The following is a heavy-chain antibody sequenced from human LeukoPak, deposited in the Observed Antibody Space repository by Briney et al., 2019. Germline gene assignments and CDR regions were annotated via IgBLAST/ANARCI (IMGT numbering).Heavy chain of an antibody. CDR1: GYRFTSFW. CDR3: ARQSAWVDAFDI. V-gene: IGHV5-51*01. Sequence: GESMKIPRKGSGYRFTSFWIGWVRQMPGKSLEWIGIIYPGDSDTKYSPSFQGQVTISADKSSSTAYLQWSSLKASNTAMYYCARQSAWVDAFDIWGQGTMVTVSS. J-gene: IGHJ3*02. CDR2: IYPGDSDT. D-gene: IGHD2-15*01.